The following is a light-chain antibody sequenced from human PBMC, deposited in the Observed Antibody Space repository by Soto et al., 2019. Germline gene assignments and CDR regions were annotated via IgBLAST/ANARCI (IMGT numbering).Light chain of an antibody. CDR2: GAS. Sequence: VWTQSPDTLSLSPGERATLSCRASQSVSSSHLAWYQQKPGLAPRLLIYGASSRATGIPDRFSGSGSGTDFTLTISRLEPEDVAVYYCQQYEAVVTFGQGTKVDIK. J-gene: IGKJ1*01. CDR3: QQYEAVVT. CDR1: QSVSSSH. V-gene: IGKV3-20*01.